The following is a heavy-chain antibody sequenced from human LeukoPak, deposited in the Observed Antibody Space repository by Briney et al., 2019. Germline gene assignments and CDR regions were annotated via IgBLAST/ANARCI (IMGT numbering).Heavy chain of an antibody. J-gene: IGHJ6*03. CDR3: AKNMNYYYMDV. D-gene: IGHD2/OR15-2a*01. CDR2: IRYDESDK. CDR1: GFTFRNYG. V-gene: IGHV3-30*02. Sequence: PGGSLRLSCVASGFTFRNYGMHWVRQAPGKGLEWVAFIRYDESDKYYADSVKGRFTISRDNSKNTLYVQMNSLRAEDTAMYYCAKNMNYYYMDVWGKGTTVTVSS.